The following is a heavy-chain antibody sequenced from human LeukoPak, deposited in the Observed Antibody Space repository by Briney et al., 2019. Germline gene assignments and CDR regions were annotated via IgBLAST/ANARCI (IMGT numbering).Heavy chain of an antibody. CDR2: ISWNSGSI. D-gene: IGHD3-3*01. J-gene: IGHJ5*02. CDR3: ARDYDFWSGYRNWFDP. CDR1: GFTFDDYA. Sequence: GRSLRLSCAASGFTFDDYAMPWVRQAPGKGLEWVSGISWNSGSIGYADSVKGRFTISRDNAKNSLYLQMNSLRAEDTAVYYCARDYDFWSGYRNWFDPWGQGTLVTVSS. V-gene: IGHV3-9*01.